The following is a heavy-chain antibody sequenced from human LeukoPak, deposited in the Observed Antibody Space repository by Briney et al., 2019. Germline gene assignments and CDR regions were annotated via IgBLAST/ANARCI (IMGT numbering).Heavy chain of an antibody. Sequence: GGSLRLSCASSGFTISTYTMHWVRQAPGTRLEWVAVISSDGSTKYYTDSVKGRFTISKDNSKNTLYLQMNSLSAEDTAVYYCARVEAVYYYGSASPYSPYWGQGTLVTVSS. V-gene: IGHV3-30*04. J-gene: IGHJ4*02. CDR2: ISSDGSTK. D-gene: IGHD3-10*01. CDR3: ARVEAVYYYGSASPYSPY. CDR1: GFTISTYT.